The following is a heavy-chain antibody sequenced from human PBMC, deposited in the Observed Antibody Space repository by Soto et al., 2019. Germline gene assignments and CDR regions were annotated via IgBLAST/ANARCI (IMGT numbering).Heavy chain of an antibody. CDR1: GVNFVHLW. D-gene: IGHD3-16*02. V-gene: IGHV3-15*01. CDR3: TTDRHLTGGGVIAT. Sequence: EVQLVESGGCLVKPGGYLRLSCAASGVNFVHLWMTWVRQAPGKGLEWVGRIKSINHGGTTDYAAPVKGRVTISRDDSKNTLYLQLNSLKNEDTGVYYRTTDRHLTGGGVIATWGQGTMVTVSS. CDR2: IKSINHGGTT. J-gene: IGHJ3*01.